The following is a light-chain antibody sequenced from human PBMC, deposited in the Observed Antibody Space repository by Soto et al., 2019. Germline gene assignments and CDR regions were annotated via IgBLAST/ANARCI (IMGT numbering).Light chain of an antibody. Sequence: QPVLTQPPSVSGAPGQRVTISCTGSRSNIGAGSNVHWYQHLPGTAPKLLIYDNTNRPSGVPDRFSGSKSDTSASLAITGLQAEDEAVYYCQSYDNSLRAVLFGGGTKVTVL. J-gene: IGLJ2*01. V-gene: IGLV1-40*01. CDR1: RSNIGAGSN. CDR2: DNT. CDR3: QSYDNSLRAVL.